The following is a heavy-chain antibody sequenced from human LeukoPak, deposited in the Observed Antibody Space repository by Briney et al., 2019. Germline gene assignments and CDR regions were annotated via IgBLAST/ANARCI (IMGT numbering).Heavy chain of an antibody. CDR2: IYYSGST. V-gene: IGHV4-59*01. J-gene: IGHJ5*02. CDR1: GGSISSYY. CDR3: ARTTAGIAATGTFDP. Sequence: MPSETPSLTCTVSGGSISSYYWSWIRQPPGKGLEWIGYIYYSGSTNYNPSLKSRVTISVDTSKNQFSLKLSSVTAADTAVYYCARTTAGIAATGTFDPWGQGTLVTVSS. D-gene: IGHD6-13*01.